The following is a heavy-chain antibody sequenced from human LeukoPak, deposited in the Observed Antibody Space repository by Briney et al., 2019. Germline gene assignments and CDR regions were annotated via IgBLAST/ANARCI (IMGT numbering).Heavy chain of an antibody. D-gene: IGHD2-2*01. CDR1: SGSLSGYY. Sequence: SETLSLTCAVYSGSLSGYYWSWIRQPPGKGLEWIGDINHSGSTNYNPSLKGRVTISVDTSKNQFSLKLSSVTAADTAVYYCARHRRYCSSTSCSDSGYDDYWGQGTLLTVSS. CDR3: ARHRRYCSSTSCSDSGYDDY. V-gene: IGHV4-34*01. J-gene: IGHJ4*02. CDR2: INHSGST.